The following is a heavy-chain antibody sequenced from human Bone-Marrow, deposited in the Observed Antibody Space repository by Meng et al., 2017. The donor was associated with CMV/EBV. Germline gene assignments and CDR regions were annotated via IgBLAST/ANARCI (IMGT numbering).Heavy chain of an antibody. J-gene: IGHJ5*02. Sequence: ASGYPVTYCPIQGVRQAPGRGRERRGRINAGDGHTKYSQKFRGRVTFTRDTSATTAYMHLSSLRSEDTAVYYCARKGRVGRNWFDPWGQGTLVTVSS. V-gene: IGHV1-3*01. CDR2: INAGDGHT. CDR3: ARKGRVGRNWFDP. CDR1: GYPVTYCP. D-gene: IGHD1-26*01.